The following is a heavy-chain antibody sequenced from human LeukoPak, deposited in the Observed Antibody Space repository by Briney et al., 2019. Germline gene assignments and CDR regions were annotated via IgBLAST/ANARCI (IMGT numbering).Heavy chain of an antibody. J-gene: IGHJ5*02. CDR1: GXTFSXYX. CDR3: IRDFRSADL. CDR2: IYVDGRTT. V-gene: IGHV3-74*01. Sequence: GXXLXLSCXASGXTFSXYXXHWVRHPPGKGLVWVSRIYVDGRTTNYADSVKGRFTISRDNAKNTVYLEMNSLSVEDTATYYCIRDFRSADLWGQGTLVTVTS.